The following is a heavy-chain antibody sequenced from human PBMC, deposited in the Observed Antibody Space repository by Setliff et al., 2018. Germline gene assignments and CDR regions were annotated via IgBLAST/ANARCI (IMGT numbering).Heavy chain of an antibody. D-gene: IGHD5-18*01. Sequence: PSETLSLTCAVYGGSFSGYYWSWIRQPPGKGLEWIGEINHSGSTNYSPSLKSRVTISVDTSKNQFSLKLSSVAAADTAVYYCAGGGYSYGHHYYYYMDVWGKGTTVTVSS. CDR3: AGGGYSYGHHYYYYMDV. CDR1: GGSFSGYY. CDR2: INHSGST. J-gene: IGHJ6*03. V-gene: IGHV4-34*01.